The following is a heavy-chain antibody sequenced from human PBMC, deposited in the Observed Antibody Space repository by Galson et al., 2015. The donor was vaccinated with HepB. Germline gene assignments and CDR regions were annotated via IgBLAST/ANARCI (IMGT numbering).Heavy chain of an antibody. CDR1: GYPFFSYG. J-gene: IGHJ4*02. D-gene: IGHD1-26*01. V-gene: IGHV1-18*01. CDR2: ISAYTGNT. Sequence: SVKVSCKASGYPFFSYGISWVRQAPGQGLEWMGWISAYTGNTKYAQEFQGRVTMTTDTSTTTAYMELRSLRSDDTAVYYCARSPGSLVRHFDYWGQGTLVTVSS. CDR3: ARSPGSLVRHFDY.